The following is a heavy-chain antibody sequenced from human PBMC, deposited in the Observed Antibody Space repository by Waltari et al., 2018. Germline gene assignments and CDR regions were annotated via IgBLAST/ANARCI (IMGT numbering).Heavy chain of an antibody. V-gene: IGHV4-39*07. J-gene: IGHJ5*02. Sequence: QLQLQESGPGLVKPSETLSLTCTVSGGSISSSSYYWGWIRQPPVKGLEWIGSIYYSGSTYYNPSLKSRVTISVDTSKNQFSLKLSSVTAADTAVYYCAREGSWSSRGWFDPWGQGTLVTVSS. CDR3: AREGSWSSRGWFDP. CDR1: GGSISSSSYY. D-gene: IGHD6-13*01. CDR2: IYYSGST.